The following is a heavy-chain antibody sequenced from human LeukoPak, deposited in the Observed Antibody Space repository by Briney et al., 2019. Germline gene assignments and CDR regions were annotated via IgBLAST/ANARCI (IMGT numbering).Heavy chain of an antibody. V-gene: IGHV1-2*02. CDR3: ARGGCGGDCYSDWFDP. D-gene: IGHD2-21*02. J-gene: IGHJ5*02. Sequence: GASVKVSCKASGYTFTGYYMHWVRQAPGQGLEWMGWINPNSGGTNYAQKFQGRVTMTRDTSISTAYMELSRLRSDDTAVYYCARGGCGGDCYSDWFDPWGQGTLVTVSS. CDR2: INPNSGGT. CDR1: GYTFTGYY.